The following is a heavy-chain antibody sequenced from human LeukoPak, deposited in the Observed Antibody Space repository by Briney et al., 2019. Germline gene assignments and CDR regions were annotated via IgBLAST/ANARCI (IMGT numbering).Heavy chain of an antibody. CDR1: GYTLTELS. V-gene: IGHV1-24*01. CDR3: ATLPHIVVVPAATYRGGY. CDR2: FDPEDGET. J-gene: IGHJ4*02. D-gene: IGHD2-2*01. Sequence: GASVKVSCKVSGYTLTELSMHWVRQAPGKGLEWMGGFDPEDGETIYAQKFQGRVTMTEDTSTDTAYMELSSLRSEDTAVYYCATLPHIVVVPAATYRGGYWGQGTLVTVSS.